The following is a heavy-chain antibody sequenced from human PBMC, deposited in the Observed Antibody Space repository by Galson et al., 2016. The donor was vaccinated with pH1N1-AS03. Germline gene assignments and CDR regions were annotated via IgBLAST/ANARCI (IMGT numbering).Heavy chain of an antibody. J-gene: IGHJ5*02. D-gene: IGHD4-17*01. V-gene: IGHV4-59*01. CDR3: ARHDYGDYVGWFDP. CDR2: INYSGST. Sequence: SETLSLTCSVSGGSISSYYWNWIRQPPGKGLEWIGYINYSGSTNYNPSLKSRVTISVDTSKNQFSLKLSSVTAADTAVYYCARHDYGDYVGWFDPWGQGTLVTVSS. CDR1: GGSISSYY.